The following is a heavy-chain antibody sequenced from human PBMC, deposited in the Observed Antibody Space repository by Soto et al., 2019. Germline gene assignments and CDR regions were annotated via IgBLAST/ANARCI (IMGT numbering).Heavy chain of an antibody. CDR1: GGSTSPSTW. V-gene: IGHV4-4*02. J-gene: IGHJ4*02. Sequence: PSETLSVTSAVSGGSTSPSTWWSWVRQPPGKGLEWIGEVYRTGSTNYNPSLESRLTISVDKSKNQFSLKLTSVTAADTAVYYCAKQRDDNAFRDFDSWGQGTLVTVS. CDR2: VYRTGST. D-gene: IGHD1-1*01. CDR3: AKQRDDNAFRDFDS.